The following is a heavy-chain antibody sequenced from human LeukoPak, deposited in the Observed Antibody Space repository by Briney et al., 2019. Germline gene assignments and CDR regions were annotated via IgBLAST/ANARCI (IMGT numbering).Heavy chain of an antibody. V-gene: IGHV4-39*07. J-gene: IGHJ4*02. CDR3: ARVKSYGYSGGY. Sequence: KSSETLSLTCTVSGGSISSSSYYWGWIRQPPGKGLEWIGSIYYSGSTYYNPSLKSRVTISVDTSKNQFSLKLSSVTAADTAVYYCARVKSYGYSGGYWGQGTLVTVSS. D-gene: IGHD5-18*01. CDR1: GGSISSSSYY. CDR2: IYYSGST.